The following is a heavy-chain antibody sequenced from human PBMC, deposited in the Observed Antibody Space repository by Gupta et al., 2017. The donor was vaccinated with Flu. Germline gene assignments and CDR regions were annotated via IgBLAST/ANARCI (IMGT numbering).Heavy chain of an antibody. J-gene: IGHJ4*02. CDR2: INHSGTT. D-gene: IGHD5-18*01. CDR3: ARSGGGYSFGHPPYHFDS. V-gene: IGHV4-34*01. Sequence: QVQLQQWGAGLLNSSETLSLTCAVYGGSFRGHYWTWIRQSPGKGLEWIGEINHSGTTNSNPSLKSRVTISVDTSKNQFSLKLNSVTAADTAVYYCARSGGGYSFGHPPYHFDSWGQGTPVTVSS. CDR1: GGSFRGHY.